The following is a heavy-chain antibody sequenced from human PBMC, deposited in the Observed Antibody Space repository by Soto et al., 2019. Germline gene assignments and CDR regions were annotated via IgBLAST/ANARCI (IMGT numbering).Heavy chain of an antibody. D-gene: IGHD5-18*01. CDR1: GGSISSGGYY. CDR2: IYYSGST. V-gene: IGHV4-31*03. J-gene: IGHJ4*02. Sequence: SETLSLTCTVSGGSISSGGYYWSWIRQHPGKGLEWIGYIYYSGSTYYNPSLKSRVTISVDTSKNQFSLKLSSVTAADTAVYYCARASYSYGYGYFDYWGQGTLVTVSS. CDR3: ARASYSYGYGYFDY.